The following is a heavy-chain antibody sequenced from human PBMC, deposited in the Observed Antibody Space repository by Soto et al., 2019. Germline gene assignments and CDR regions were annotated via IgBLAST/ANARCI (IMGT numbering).Heavy chain of an antibody. CDR3: ARAVAVAADFDY. Sequence: EASVKVSCMASGYTFTGYAMHWVRQAPGQRLEWMGWINAGNGNTKYSQKFQGRVTITRDTSASTAYMELSSLRSEDTAVYYCARAVAVAADFDYWGQGTLVTVSS. J-gene: IGHJ4*02. CDR1: GYTFTGYA. D-gene: IGHD6-19*01. V-gene: IGHV1-3*01. CDR2: INAGNGNT.